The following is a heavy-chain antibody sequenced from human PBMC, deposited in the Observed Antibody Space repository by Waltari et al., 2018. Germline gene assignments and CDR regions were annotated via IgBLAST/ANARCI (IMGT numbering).Heavy chain of an antibody. D-gene: IGHD6-13*01. J-gene: IGHJ4*02. V-gene: IGHV3-66*03. CDR1: GFTVRTNF. CDR3: AKDRRSWYLDY. Sequence: EVQLVESGGNLIQPGGSLRLSCAASGFTVRTNFISWVRQAPGKGLEWVSIIYSGGNTYYAGSVKGRFTISRDNSKNTLYLQMNSLRAEDTAVYYCAKDRRSWYLDYWGQGTLVTVSS. CDR2: IYSGGNT.